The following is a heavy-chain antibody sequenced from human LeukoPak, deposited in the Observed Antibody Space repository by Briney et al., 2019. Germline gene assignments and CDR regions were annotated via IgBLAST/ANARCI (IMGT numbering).Heavy chain of an antibody. D-gene: IGHD5-24*01. Sequence: GGSLRLSCSASGFTFSTYVINWVRQAPGKGLEYVSVISANGGSTSYADSMKGRFITSRDNSKNTVYLQMSSLRAEDTATYYCVGDGRDGYNKYFHQWGQGTLVTVSS. CDR2: ISANGGST. CDR1: GFTFSTYV. J-gene: IGHJ1*01. V-gene: IGHV3-64D*06. CDR3: VGDGRDGYNKYFHQ.